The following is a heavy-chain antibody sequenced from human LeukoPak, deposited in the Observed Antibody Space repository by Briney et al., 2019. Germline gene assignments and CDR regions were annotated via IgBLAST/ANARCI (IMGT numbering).Heavy chain of an antibody. J-gene: IGHJ5*02. CDR3: ARDEYYYDSSGYRNRFDP. V-gene: IGHV3-48*02. CDR2: ISSSSSTI. CDR1: GFTFSSYS. Sequence: GGSLRLSCAASGFTFSSYSFNWVRQAPGKGLEWVSYISSSSSTIYYADSVKGRFTISRDNAKNSLYLQMNSLRDEDTAVYYCARDEYYYDSSGYRNRFDPWGQGTLVTVSS. D-gene: IGHD3-22*01.